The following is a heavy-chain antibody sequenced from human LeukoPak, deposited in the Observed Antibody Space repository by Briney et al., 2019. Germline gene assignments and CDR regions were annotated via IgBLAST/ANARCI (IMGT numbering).Heavy chain of an antibody. V-gene: IGHV1-8*02. CDR3: AREIRRWLDP. CDR2: MNPNSVNT. Sequence: GASVKVSCKASGYTFTSYYMDWVRQAPGQGLEWMGWMNPNSVNTGYAQKFQGRVTMTRNTSISTAYMELSSLRSEDTAVYYCAREIRRWLDPWGQGTLVTVSS. CDR1: GYTFTSYY. J-gene: IGHJ5*02. D-gene: IGHD3-10*01.